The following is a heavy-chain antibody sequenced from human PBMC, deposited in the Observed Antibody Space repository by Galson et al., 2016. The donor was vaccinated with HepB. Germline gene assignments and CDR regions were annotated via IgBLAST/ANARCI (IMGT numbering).Heavy chain of an antibody. CDR1: GFTFRNYA. Sequence: SLRLSCAASGFTFRNYAMDWVRQAPGKGLEWLSTIGNNGNTNYADSVRGRFSISRDNSKNTLYLQMNSLRAEDTAIYYCAIHSGSYYGGDGKWGQGTLVTVSS. D-gene: IGHD3-10*01. J-gene: IGHJ4*02. V-gene: IGHV3-23*01. CDR3: AIHSGSYYGGDGK. CDR2: IGNNGNT.